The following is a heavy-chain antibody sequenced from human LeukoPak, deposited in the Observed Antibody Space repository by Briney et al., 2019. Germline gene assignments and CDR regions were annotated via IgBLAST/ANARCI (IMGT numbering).Heavy chain of an antibody. J-gene: IGHJ4*02. D-gene: IGHD6-13*01. CDR1: GFTFSSYW. CDR3: ARDKPAAGGGYGSLFDF. Sequence: GGSLRLSCAASGFTFSSYWMSWVRQIPGKGLEWVANIKQDESEKYYMDSVKGRFTISRDNAKNSLYLQMNSLRAEDTAVYYCARDKPAAGGGYGSLFDFWGQGTLVTVSS. V-gene: IGHV3-7*01. CDR2: IKQDESEK.